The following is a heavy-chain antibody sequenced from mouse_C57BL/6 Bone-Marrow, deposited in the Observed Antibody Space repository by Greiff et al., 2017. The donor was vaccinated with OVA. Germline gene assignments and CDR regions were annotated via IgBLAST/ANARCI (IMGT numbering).Heavy chain of an antibody. CDR1: GFTFSSYA. V-gene: IGHV5-9-1*02. CDR2: ISSGGDYI. J-gene: IGHJ2*01. CDR3: TRDGYRYYFDY. D-gene: IGHD2-3*01. Sequence: DVQLVESGEGLVKPGGSLKLSCAASGFTFSSYAMSWVRQTPEKRLAWVAYISSGGDYIYYADTVKGRFTISRDNARNTLYLQMSSLKSEDTAMYYCTRDGYRYYFDYWGQGTTLTVSS.